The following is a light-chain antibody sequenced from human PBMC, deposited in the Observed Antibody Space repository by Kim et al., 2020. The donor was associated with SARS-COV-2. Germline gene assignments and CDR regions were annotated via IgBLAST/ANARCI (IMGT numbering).Light chain of an antibody. V-gene: IGKV3-20*01. CDR3: QQYGTTPRT. Sequence: EMVLTQSPGTLSLSPGERATLFCRASQNVQSRYLAWYQQRPGQVPRLLIYGASDRATGVPDRFSGSGSGTQFTLTISRLEPEDSAVYYYQQYGTTPRTFGQGTKVDIK. CDR2: GAS. CDR1: QNVQSRY. J-gene: IGKJ1*01.